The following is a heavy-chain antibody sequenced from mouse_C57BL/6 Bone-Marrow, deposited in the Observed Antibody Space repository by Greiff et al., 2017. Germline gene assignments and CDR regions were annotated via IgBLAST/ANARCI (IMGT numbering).Heavy chain of an antibody. V-gene: IGHV5-17*01. Sequence: EVKLMESGGGLVKPGGSLKLSCAASGFTFSDYGMHWVRQAPEKGLEWVAYISSGSSTIYYADTVKGRFTISRDNAKNTLFLQMTSLRSEDTAMYYCARLYYDYFYAMDYWGQGTSVTVSS. CDR2: ISSGSSTI. D-gene: IGHD2-4*01. CDR3: ARLYYDYFYAMDY. CDR1: GFTFSDYG. J-gene: IGHJ4*01.